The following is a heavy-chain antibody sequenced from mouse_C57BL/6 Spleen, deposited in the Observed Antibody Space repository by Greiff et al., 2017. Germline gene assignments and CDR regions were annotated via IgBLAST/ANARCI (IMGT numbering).Heavy chain of an antibody. J-gene: IGHJ4*01. Sequence: EVKLQESGPGLVKPSQSLSLTCSVTGYSITSGYYWNWIRQFPGNKLEWMGYISYDGSNNYNPSLKNRISITRDTSKNQFFLKLNSVTTEDTATYYCAREPVMDYWGQGTSVTVSS. CDR2: ISYDGSN. CDR3: AREPVMDY. CDR1: GYSITSGYY. V-gene: IGHV3-6*01.